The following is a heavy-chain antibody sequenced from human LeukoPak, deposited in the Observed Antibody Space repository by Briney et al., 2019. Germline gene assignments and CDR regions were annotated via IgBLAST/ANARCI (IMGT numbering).Heavy chain of an antibody. J-gene: IGHJ4*02. D-gene: IGHD3-10*01. V-gene: IGHV3-11*01. Sequence: GGSPRLSCAASGFTFSDYYMSWIRQAPGKGLEWVSYISSSGSTKKYADSVKGRFTISRDNAKNSLYLQMNSLRAEDTAVYYCARFYYGSGRPTQLDYWGQGTLVTVSS. CDR2: ISSSGSTK. CDR1: GFTFSDYY. CDR3: ARFYYGSGRPTQLDY.